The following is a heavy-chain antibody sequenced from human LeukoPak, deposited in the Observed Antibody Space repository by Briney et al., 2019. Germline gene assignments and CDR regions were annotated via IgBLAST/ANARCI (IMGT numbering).Heavy chain of an antibody. Sequence: GGSLRLSCAASGFTFRSYAMNWVRQAPGKGLEWVSIISGSGETTYYADSVRGRFTISRDNSKSTLYLQMNTLRAEDTAVYYCAKVLGTYGSSGYAWYFDHWGQGILVTVSS. CDR3: AKVLGTYGSSGYAWYFDH. J-gene: IGHJ4*02. D-gene: IGHD6-13*01. V-gene: IGHV3-23*01. CDR1: GFTFRSYA. CDR2: ISGSGETT.